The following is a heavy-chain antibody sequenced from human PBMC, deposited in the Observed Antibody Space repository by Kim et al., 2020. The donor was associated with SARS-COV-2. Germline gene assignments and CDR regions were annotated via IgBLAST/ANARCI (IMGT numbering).Heavy chain of an antibody. J-gene: IGHJ6*02. D-gene: IGHD5-18*01. CDR1: GGTFSSYA. V-gene: IGHV1-69*13. CDR2: IIPIFGTA. Sequence: SVKVSCKASGGTFSSYAISWVRQAPGQGLEWMGGIIPIFGTANYAQKFQGRVTITADESTSTAYMELSSLRSEDTAVYYCARGGEIQLWIQRQNYYYGMDVWGQGTTVTVSS. CDR3: ARGGEIQLWIQRQNYYYGMDV.